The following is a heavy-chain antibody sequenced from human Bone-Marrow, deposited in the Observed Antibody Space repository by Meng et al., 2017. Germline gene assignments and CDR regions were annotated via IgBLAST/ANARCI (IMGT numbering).Heavy chain of an antibody. CDR2: ISAYNGNT. CDR3: ARTIGYSYGYGLGTIAFDI. Sequence: ASVKVSCKASGGTFSSYAISWVRQAPGQGLEWMGGISAYNGNTNYAQKLQGRVTMTTDTSTSTAYMELRSLRSDDTAVYYCARTIGYSYGYGLGTIAFDIWGQGTMVTVSS. D-gene: IGHD5-18*01. V-gene: IGHV1-18*01. J-gene: IGHJ3*02. CDR1: GGTFSSYA.